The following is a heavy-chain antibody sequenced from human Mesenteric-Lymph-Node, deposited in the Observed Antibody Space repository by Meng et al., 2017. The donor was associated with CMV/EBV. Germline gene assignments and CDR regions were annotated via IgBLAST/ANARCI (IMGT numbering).Heavy chain of an antibody. V-gene: IGHV3-21*01. CDR1: GFTFGTYK. CDR2: ISSSSSYI. Sequence: GESLKISCAASGFTFGTYKINWVRQAPGKGLEWVSSISSSSSYINYADSLRGRFTISRDNAKNSLFLQMNNLRAEDTAVYYCATYDMLTGSTFDYWGQGTLVTVSS. CDR3: ATYDMLTGSTFDY. D-gene: IGHD3-9*01. J-gene: IGHJ4*02.